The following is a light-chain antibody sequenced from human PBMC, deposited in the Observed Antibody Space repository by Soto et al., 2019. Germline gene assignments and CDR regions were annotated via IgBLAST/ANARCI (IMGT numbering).Light chain of an antibody. CDR3: ETWGSNYRV. V-gene: IGLV4-60*02. CDR2: LEGRGSY. Sequence: QLVLTQSSSASASLGSSVKLTCTLSSGHSSYIIAWHQQQPGKAPRYLMKLEGRGSYNKGSGVPDRFSGSSSGADRYLTISNLQFEDEADYFCETWGSNYRVFGGGTKLTVL. J-gene: IGLJ2*01. CDR1: SGHSSYI.